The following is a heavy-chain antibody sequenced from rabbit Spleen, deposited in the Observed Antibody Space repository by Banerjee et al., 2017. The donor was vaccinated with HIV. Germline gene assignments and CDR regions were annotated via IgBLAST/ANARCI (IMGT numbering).Heavy chain of an antibody. D-gene: IGHD1-1*01. CDR2: IDAGSSGST. CDR3: GRYTYSNGDYGL. V-gene: IGHV1S45*01. CDR1: GFTMSSTYW. Sequence: QEQLVESGGGLVQPEGSLALTCEASGFTMSSTYWICWVRQAPGKGLEWIGCIDAGSSGSTYYASWAKGRFTISKASSTTVTLQMTSLTAADTATYFCGRYTYSNGDYGLWGPGTLVTVS. J-gene: IGHJ4*01.